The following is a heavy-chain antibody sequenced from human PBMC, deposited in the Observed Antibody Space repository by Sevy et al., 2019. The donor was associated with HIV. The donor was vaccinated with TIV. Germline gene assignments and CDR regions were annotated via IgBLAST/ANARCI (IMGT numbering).Heavy chain of an antibody. Sequence: GGSLRLSCAASGFTFSSYVMSWVRQAPGKGLEWVSAISGSGGSTYYADSVKGRFTISRDNSKNTLYLQMNSLRAEDTAVYYCAKDLDDYGDYVHYFDYWGQGTLVTVSS. CDR2: ISGSGGST. CDR3: AKDLDDYGDYVHYFDY. J-gene: IGHJ4*02. V-gene: IGHV3-23*01. CDR1: GFTFSSYV. D-gene: IGHD4-17*01.